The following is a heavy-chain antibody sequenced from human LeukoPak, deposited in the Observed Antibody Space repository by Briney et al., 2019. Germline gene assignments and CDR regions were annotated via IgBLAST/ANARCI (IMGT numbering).Heavy chain of an antibody. V-gene: IGHV4-59*01. J-gene: IGHJ4*02. CDR3: ARVPIAAANPFDY. D-gene: IGHD6-13*01. CDR1: GGSISSYY. Sequence: SETLSLTCTVSGGSISSYYWTWIRQPSGQGLECIGYISYSGSTNYSPSLKSRVTISVDTSKNQFSLKLTSVTAADTAVYYCARVPIAAANPFDYWGQGTLVTVSS. CDR2: ISYSGST.